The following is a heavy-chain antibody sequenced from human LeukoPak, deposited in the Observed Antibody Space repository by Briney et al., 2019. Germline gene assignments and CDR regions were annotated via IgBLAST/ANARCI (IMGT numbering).Heavy chain of an antibody. V-gene: IGHV1-18*01. D-gene: IGHD3-22*01. Sequence: GASVKVSCKASGYTFTNYGISWVRQAPGQGLEWTGWISAYNGNTSYAQKFQGRVTMTTDTSTSTTYMELRSLRSDDTAVYYCARGWDSRGYSYFDYWGQGTLVTVSS. CDR1: GYTFTNYG. J-gene: IGHJ4*02. CDR3: ARGWDSRGYSYFDY. CDR2: ISAYNGNT.